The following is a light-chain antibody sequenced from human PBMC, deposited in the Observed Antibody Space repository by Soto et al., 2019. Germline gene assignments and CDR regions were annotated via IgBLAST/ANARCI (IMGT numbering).Light chain of an antibody. J-gene: IGLJ2*01. V-gene: IGLV3-21*04. CDR1: NIGSES. Sequence: SYELTQPPSVSVAPGSTARITCGGSNIGSESVHWYQQKPGQAPVVVIYYDSDRPSGIPERFSGSKSGNTATLTISRVEAGDEADYYCQVWYSSSDHVVFGGGTKLTVL. CDR2: YDS. CDR3: QVWYSSSDHVV.